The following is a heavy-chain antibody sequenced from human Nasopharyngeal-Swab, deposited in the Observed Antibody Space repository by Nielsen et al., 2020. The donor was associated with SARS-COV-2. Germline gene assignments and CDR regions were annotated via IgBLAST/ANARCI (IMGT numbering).Heavy chain of an antibody. J-gene: IGHJ5*02. CDR3: ARGGRYYDFWSGSRPPNWFDP. D-gene: IGHD3-3*01. V-gene: IGHV4-34*01. CDR1: GGSISSYY. Sequence: SETLSLTCTVSGGSISSYYWSWIRQPPGKGLEWIGEINHSGSTNYNPSLKSRVTISVDTSKNQFSLKLSSVTAADTAVYYCARGGRYYDFWSGSRPPNWFDPWGQGTLVTVSS. CDR2: INHSGST.